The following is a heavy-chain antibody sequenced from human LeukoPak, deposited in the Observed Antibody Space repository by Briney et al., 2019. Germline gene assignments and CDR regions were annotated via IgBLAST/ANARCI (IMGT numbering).Heavy chain of an antibody. CDR2: INHSGST. D-gene: IGHD3-10*01. Sequence: SETLSLTCTVSGGSISSYYWSWIRQPPGKGLEWIGEINHSGSTNYNPSLKSRVTISVDTSKNQFSLKLSSVTAADTAVYYCARGRKVRGVINFDYWGQGTLVTVSS. CDR3: ARGRKVRGVINFDY. V-gene: IGHV4-34*01. CDR1: GGSISSYY. J-gene: IGHJ4*02.